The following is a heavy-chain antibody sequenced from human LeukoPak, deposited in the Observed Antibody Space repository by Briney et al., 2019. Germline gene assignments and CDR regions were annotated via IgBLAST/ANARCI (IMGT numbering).Heavy chain of an antibody. CDR2: IIPIFGTA. Sequence: GASVKVSCKASGGTFSSYAISWVRQAPGQGLEWMGGIIPIFGTANYAQKFQGRVTITADKSTSTAYMELSSLRSEDTAVYYCATSDDDYGKHYYYYYMDVWGQGTLVTVSS. CDR1: GGTFSSYA. CDR3: ATSDDDYGKHYYYYYMDV. V-gene: IGHV1-69*06. J-gene: IGHJ6*03. D-gene: IGHD4-17*01.